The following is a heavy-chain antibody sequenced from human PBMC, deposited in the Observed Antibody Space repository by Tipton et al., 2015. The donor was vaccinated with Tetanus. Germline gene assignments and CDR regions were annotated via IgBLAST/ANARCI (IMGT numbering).Heavy chain of an antibody. J-gene: IGHJ4*02. Sequence: TLSLTCTASGGSVRSGSYYWNWIRQPPGKGLEWIGYISYSGSTNSNYSLKSRVTISQDTSKNQFSLKLTSVTAADTAVYYCARANYDFPKKGPFDSWGQGTLVIVSS. V-gene: IGHV4-61*01. D-gene: IGHD3-3*01. CDR3: ARANYDFPKKGPFDS. CDR2: ISYSGST. CDR1: GGSVRSGSYY.